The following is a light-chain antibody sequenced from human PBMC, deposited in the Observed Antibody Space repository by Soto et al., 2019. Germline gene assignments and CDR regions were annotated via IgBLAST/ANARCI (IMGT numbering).Light chain of an antibody. CDR3: QQYNSYSRRT. CDR2: KAS. CDR1: QSISSW. Sequence: DIQMTQSPSTLSASVGDRVTITCRASQSISSWLAWYQQKPGKAPKLLIYKASSLESGVPSRFSGSGSGTEFTITISSLQTDDFATYYCQQYNSYSRRTFGQGTKVEIK. J-gene: IGKJ1*01. V-gene: IGKV1-5*03.